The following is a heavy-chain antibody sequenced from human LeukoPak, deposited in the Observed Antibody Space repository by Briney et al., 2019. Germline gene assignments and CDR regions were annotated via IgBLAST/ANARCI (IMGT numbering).Heavy chain of an antibody. CDR3: ASGPYYGSGTFDY. V-gene: IGHV3-21*01. CDR2: ISSSSSYI. D-gene: IGHD3-10*01. J-gene: IGHJ4*02. CDR1: GFTFSSYS. Sequence: GGSLRLSRAASGFTFSSYSMNWVRQAPGKGLEWVSSISSSSSYIYYADSVKGRFTISRDNAKNSLYLQMNSLRAEDTAVYYCASGPYYGSGTFDYWGQGTLVTVSS.